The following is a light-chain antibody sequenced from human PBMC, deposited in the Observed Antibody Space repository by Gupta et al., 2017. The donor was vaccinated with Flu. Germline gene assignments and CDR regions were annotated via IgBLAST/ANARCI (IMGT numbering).Light chain of an antibody. CDR2: KDS. Sequence: PGQTARITSSGDALPNQYAYWYQQKPGQAPVLLIYKDSERPSGIPDRFSGSRSGNTATLTISGVQAEDEADYDCHSEDSSGTVVFGTGTKVTVL. V-gene: IGLV3-25*03. J-gene: IGLJ1*01. CDR3: HSEDSSGTVV. CDR1: ALPNQY.